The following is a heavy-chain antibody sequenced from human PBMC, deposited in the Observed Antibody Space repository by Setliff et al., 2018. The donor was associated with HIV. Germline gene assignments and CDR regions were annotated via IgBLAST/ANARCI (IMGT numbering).Heavy chain of an antibody. CDR1: GGSFTGYF. Sequence: LSLTCAVYGGSFTGYFWSWIRQSPGKGLEWIAWISDSGTTNYNPSLKSRVTLSVDTSKNQFSLSLTSVTGADTAMYYCASFFVTTVTNQDYWGQGTPVTVSS. CDR2: ISDSGTT. D-gene: IGHD4-17*01. J-gene: IGHJ4*02. V-gene: IGHV4-34*01. CDR3: ASFFVTTVTNQDY.